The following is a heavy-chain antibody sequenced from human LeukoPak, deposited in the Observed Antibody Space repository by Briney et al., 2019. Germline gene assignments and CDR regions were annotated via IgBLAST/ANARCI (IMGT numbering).Heavy chain of an antibody. CDR2: INPNSGGT. J-gene: IGHJ4*02. V-gene: IGHV1-2*02. Sequence: ASVKVSCKASGYTFTGYYMHWVRQAPGQGLEWMGWINPNSGGTYYAQKFQGRVTMTSDTSISTAYMELSRLRSDDTAVYYCARDPWYSSSWYYFDYWGQGTLVTVSS. CDR1: GYTFTGYY. CDR3: ARDPWYSSSWYYFDY. D-gene: IGHD6-13*01.